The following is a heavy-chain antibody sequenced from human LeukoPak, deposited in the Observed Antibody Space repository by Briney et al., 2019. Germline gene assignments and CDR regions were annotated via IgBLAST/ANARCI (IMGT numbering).Heavy chain of an antibody. J-gene: IGHJ4*02. Sequence: PGGSLRLSCAASGFTFSSYSMNWVRQAPGKGLEWVSLISWDGGSTYYADSVKGRFTISRDNAKNSLYLQMNSLRAEDTALYYCAKDNQQLEARTFDYWGQGTLVTVSS. CDR1: GFTFSSYS. V-gene: IGHV3-43*01. D-gene: IGHD6-13*01. CDR3: AKDNQQLEARTFDY. CDR2: ISWDGGST.